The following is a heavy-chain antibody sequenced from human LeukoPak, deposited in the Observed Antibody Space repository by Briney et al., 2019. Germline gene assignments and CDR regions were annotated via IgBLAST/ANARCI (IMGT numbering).Heavy chain of an antibody. CDR2: IFHSGST. CDR3: ARGIRGYSFGLVFDY. Sequence: SGTLSLTCAVSGDSISSSDWWSWVRQPPGKGLEWIGEIFHSGSTNYNPSLKSRVTISVDKSKNQLSLNLNSVTAADTAVYYCARGIRGYSFGLVFDYWGQGTLVTVSS. CDR1: GDSISSSDW. V-gene: IGHV4-4*02. D-gene: IGHD5-18*01. J-gene: IGHJ4*02.